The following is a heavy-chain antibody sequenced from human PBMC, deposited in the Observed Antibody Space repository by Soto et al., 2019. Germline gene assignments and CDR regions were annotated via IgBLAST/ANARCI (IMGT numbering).Heavy chain of an antibody. D-gene: IGHD1-26*01. CDR3: ARELQLTVGAAYYYYGMDV. CDR1: GFTFSSYS. Sequence: PGGSLRLSCAASGFTFSSYSMNWVRQAPGKGLEWVSSISSSSSYIYYADSVKGRFTISRDNAKNSLYLQMNSLRAEDTAVYYCARELQLTVGAAYYYYGMDVWGPGTTVTVSS. V-gene: IGHV3-21*01. CDR2: ISSSSSYI. J-gene: IGHJ6*02.